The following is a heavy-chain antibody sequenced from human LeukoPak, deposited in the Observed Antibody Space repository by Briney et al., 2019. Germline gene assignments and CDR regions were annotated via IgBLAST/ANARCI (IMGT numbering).Heavy chain of an antibody. V-gene: IGHV4-39*07. J-gene: IGHJ4*02. D-gene: IGHD5-24*01. CDR2: IYYSGST. Sequence: SETLSLTCTVSGGSISSSSYYWGWIRQPPGKGLEWIGSIYYSGSTYYNPSLKSRVTISVDTSKNQFSLKLSSVTAADTAVYYCARGRVGWLQSYRFDYWGQGTLVTVSS. CDR3: ARGRVGWLQSYRFDY. CDR1: GGSISSSSYY.